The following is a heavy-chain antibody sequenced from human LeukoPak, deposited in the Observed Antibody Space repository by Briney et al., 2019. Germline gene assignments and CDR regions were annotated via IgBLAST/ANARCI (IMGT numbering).Heavy chain of an antibody. J-gene: IGHJ4*02. CDR3: ARHGTSYGTSNFDY. CDR2: IYYSGST. Sequence: KPSETLSLTCTVSGGSISSYYWSWIRQPPGKGLEWIGYIYYSGSTNYNPSLKSRVTISVDTSKNQFSLKLSSVTAADTAVYYCARHGTSYGTSNFDYWGQGTLVTVSS. CDR1: GGSISSYY. V-gene: IGHV4-59*08. D-gene: IGHD5-18*01.